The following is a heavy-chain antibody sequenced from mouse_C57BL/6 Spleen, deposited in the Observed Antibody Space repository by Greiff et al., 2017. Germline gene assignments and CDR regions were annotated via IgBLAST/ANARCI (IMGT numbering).Heavy chain of an antibody. D-gene: IGHD1-1*01. CDR1: GYTFTDYE. J-gene: IGHJ1*03. CDR3: TCGSSWGYFDV. V-gene: IGHV1-15*01. CDR2: IDPETGGT. Sequence: QVQLQQSGAELVRPGASVTLSCKASGYTFTDYEMHWVKQTPVHGLEWIGAIDPETGGTAYNQKFKGKAILTADQSSSTAYMELRSLTSEDSAVYYCTCGSSWGYFDVWGTGTTVTVSS.